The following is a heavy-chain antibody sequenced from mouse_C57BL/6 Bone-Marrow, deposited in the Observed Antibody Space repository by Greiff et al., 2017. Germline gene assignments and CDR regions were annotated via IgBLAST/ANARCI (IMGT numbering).Heavy chain of an antibody. Sequence: SGPVLVKPGASVKMSCKASGYTFTDYYMNWVKQSHGKSLEWIGVINPYNGGTSYNQKFKGKATLTVDKSSSTAYMELNSLTSEDSAVXYCATDTDGYYPAWFAYWGQGTLVTVSA. V-gene: IGHV1-19*01. CDR2: INPYNGGT. J-gene: IGHJ3*01. CDR1: GYTFTDYY. D-gene: IGHD2-3*01. CDR3: ATDTDGYYPAWFAY.